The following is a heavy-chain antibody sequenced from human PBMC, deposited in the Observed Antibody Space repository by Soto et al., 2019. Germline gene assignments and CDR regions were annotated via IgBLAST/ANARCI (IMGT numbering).Heavy chain of an antibody. V-gene: IGHV3-23*01. CDR3: TKDINMGGVDV. CDR1: GFTFSTYP. D-gene: IGHD1-20*01. Sequence: PGGSLRLSCAASGFTFSTYPMSWVRQAPGKGLEWVSGISGSGISTYYTDSVKGRFTISRDNAKNSLYLQMNSLREDDTALYYCTKDINMGGVDVWGQGTTVTVSS. J-gene: IGHJ6*02. CDR2: ISGSGIST.